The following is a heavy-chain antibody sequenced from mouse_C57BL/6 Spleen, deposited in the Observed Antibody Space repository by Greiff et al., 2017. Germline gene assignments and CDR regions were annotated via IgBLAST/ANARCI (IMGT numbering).Heavy chain of an antibody. CDR2: IYPRSGNT. D-gene: IGHD1-1*01. Sequence: VKLQESGAELARPGASVKLSCKASGYTFTSYGISWVKQRTGQGLEWIGEIYPRSGNTYYNEKFKGKATLTADKSSSTAYMELRSLTSEDSAVYVCARDDYGSSYAGFAYWGQGTLVTVSA. CDR1: GYTFTSYG. V-gene: IGHV1-81*01. J-gene: IGHJ3*01. CDR3: ARDDYGSSYAGFAY.